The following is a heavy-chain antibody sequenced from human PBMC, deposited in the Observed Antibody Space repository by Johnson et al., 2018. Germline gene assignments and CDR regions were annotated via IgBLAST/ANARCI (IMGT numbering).Heavy chain of an antibody. V-gene: IGHV3-30*18. Sequence: QVQLQESGGGVVQPGRSLRLSCEASGLTFTNYDMHWVRQAPGRGLEWVALISYDGSNKYSAASVKGRFTISRETSLNTLYLQMNRLKPEDTAVYYCAKGAQLLYGNYYYYGLDGWGQVTTVTVSS. D-gene: IGHD2-2*02. CDR1: GLTFTNYD. J-gene: IGHJ6*02. CDR3: AKGAQLLYGNYYYYGLDG. CDR2: ISYDGSNK.